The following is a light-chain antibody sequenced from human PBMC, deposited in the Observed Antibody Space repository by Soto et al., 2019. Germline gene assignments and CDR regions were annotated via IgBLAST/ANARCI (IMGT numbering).Light chain of an antibody. CDR1: QTINNNY. CDR2: DAS. Sequence: EIVLTQSPGTLSLSPGERATLSCGASQTINNNYLAWYQQKPGLAPRLLVYDASSRAPGIPDRFSGGGSRPDFTLTISRLEPEDFGLYFCQQYVSWPFTFGQGTRLEIK. J-gene: IGKJ5*01. V-gene: IGKV3D-20*01. CDR3: QQYVSWPFT.